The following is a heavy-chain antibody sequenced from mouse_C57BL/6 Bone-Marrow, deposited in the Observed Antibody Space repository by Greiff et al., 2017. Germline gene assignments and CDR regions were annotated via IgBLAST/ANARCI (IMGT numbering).Heavy chain of an antibody. CDR1: GFTFSSYA. CDR3: ARRWFAY. V-gene: IGHV5-4*03. J-gene: IGHJ3*01. CDR2: ISDGGSYT. Sequence: EVHLVESGGGLVTPGGSLKLSCAASGFTFSSYAMSWVRQTPEKRLEWVATISDGGSYTYYPDNVKGRFTISRDNAKNNLYLQMSHLKSEDTAMYYCARRWFAYWGQGTLVTVSA.